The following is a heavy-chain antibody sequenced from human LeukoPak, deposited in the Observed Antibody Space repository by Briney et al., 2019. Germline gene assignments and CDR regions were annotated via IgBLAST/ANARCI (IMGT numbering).Heavy chain of an antibody. J-gene: IGHJ5*02. CDR1: GDSVSSNSAA. D-gene: IGHD6-13*01. CDR3: ARAAGMSQGNNWFDP. CDR2: TYYRSKWYN. Sequence: QTLSLTCAISGDSVSSNSAAWNWIRQSPSRGLEWLGRTYYRSKWYNDYAVSVKSRITINPDTFKNQFSLQLNSVTPEDTAVYYCARAAGMSQGNNWFDPWGQGTLVTVSS. V-gene: IGHV6-1*01.